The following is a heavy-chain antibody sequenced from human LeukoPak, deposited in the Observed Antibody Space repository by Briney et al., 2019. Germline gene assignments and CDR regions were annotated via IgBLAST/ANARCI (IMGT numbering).Heavy chain of an antibody. D-gene: IGHD6-19*01. CDR1: GFTFSSYG. V-gene: IGHV3-23*01. CDR2: ISGSGGST. CDR3: AKGPVGSGWYYFDY. Sequence: GGSLRLSCAASGFTFSSYGMSWVRQAPGKGLEWVSAISGSGGSTYYADSAKGRFTISRDNSKNTLYLQMNSLRAEDTAVYYCAKGPVGSGWYYFDYWGQGTLVTVSS. J-gene: IGHJ4*02.